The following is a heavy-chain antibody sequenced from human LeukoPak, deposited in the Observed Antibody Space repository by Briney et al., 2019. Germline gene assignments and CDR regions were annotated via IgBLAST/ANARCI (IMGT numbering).Heavy chain of an antibody. D-gene: IGHD6-19*01. Sequence: KASETLSLTCAVSGASISSGGYSWSWIRQPPGKGLEWIGSIYHSGSTHYNPSLKSRVTISVDTSKNQFSLKLSSVTAADTAVYYCARVRRVAQGWSDYWGQGTLVTVSS. CDR3: ARVRRVAQGWSDY. CDR1: GASISSGGYS. CDR2: IYHSGST. V-gene: IGHV4-30-2*05. J-gene: IGHJ4*02.